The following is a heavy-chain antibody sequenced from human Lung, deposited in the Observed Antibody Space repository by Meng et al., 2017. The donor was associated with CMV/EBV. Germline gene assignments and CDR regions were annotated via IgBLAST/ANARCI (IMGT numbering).Heavy chain of an antibody. V-gene: IGHV1-69*05. CDR3: ARLSGTISDY. CDR1: GEPFSSSA. Sequence: KLSGTASGEPFSSSAVSWVRQAPGQVLEWMGGIIPIFGTANYAQKFQGRVTITTGESTSTAYMELSSLRSDDTAVYYCARLSGTISDYWGQGTLVTVSS. CDR2: IIPIFGTA. D-gene: IGHD1-26*01. J-gene: IGHJ4*02.